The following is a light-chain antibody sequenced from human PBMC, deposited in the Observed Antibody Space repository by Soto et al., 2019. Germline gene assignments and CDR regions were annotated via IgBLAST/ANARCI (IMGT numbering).Light chain of an antibody. Sequence: QSALTQPRSVSGSPGQSVTIFCTGTSSDVGGYNYVSWYRQHPGKAPKLMIYDVSKRPSGVPDRFSGSKSGNTASLTISGLQAEDEADYYCCSYAGSYTWVFVTGTKVTVL. CDR3: CSYAGSYTWV. V-gene: IGLV2-11*01. J-gene: IGLJ1*01. CDR2: DVS. CDR1: SSDVGGYNY.